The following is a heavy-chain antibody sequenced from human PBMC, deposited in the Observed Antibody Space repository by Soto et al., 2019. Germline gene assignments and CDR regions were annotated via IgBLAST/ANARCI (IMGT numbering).Heavy chain of an antibody. CDR2: IYFRGNT. J-gene: IGHJ3*02. Sequence: QVQLQESGPGLVKPSETLSLTCTVSGGPISSDYWSWIRQTPGKGLEWMGDIYFRGNTTYNPALKSRVTISIDTSKAQVALKMGSVTATHTAVYYWARGRPRDGFNSGHSDLDSWGQGTRVTVSS. V-gene: IGHV4-59*01. D-gene: IGHD1-1*01. CDR3: ARGRPRDGFNSGHSDLDS. CDR1: GGPISSDY.